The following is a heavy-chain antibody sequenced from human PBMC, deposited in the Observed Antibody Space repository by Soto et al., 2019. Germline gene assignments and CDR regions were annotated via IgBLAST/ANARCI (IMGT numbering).Heavy chain of an antibody. Sequence: QVQLVESGGGVVQPGRSLRLSCAASGFTFSNYGMHWVRQAPGKGLEWVAVISYDGSNTYYADSVKGRFTISRDNSKNTLYLQMNSLRAEDTAVYYCAQDPARAVTLSSYYYGMDIWGQGTTVTVSS. V-gene: IGHV3-30*18. J-gene: IGHJ6*02. CDR3: AQDPARAVTLSSYYYGMDI. D-gene: IGHD2-21*02. CDR1: GFTFSNYG. CDR2: ISYDGSNT.